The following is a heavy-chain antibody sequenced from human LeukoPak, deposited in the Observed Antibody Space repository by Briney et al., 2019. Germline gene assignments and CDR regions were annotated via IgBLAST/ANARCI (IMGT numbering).Heavy chain of an antibody. Sequence: GGSLRLSCAASGFTFSSYGMHWVRQAPGKGLEWVAGIWYDGSNKLYADSVKGRFTISRDNSKNTVYLQINSLRAEDTAVYYCAKDLSDYGDRRQPSWFDPWGQGTLVTVSS. V-gene: IGHV3-33*06. CDR2: IWYDGSNK. CDR3: AKDLSDYGDRRQPSWFDP. CDR1: GFTFSSYG. J-gene: IGHJ5*02. D-gene: IGHD4-17*01.